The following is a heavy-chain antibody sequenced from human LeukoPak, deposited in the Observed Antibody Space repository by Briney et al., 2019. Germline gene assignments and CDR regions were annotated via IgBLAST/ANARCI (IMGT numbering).Heavy chain of an antibody. CDR1: GFTFNSYW. CDR2: VKEDGSEQ. CDR3: AKGWSWIRNYFDY. J-gene: IGHJ4*02. D-gene: IGHD5-18*01. Sequence: GGSLRLSCAASGFTFNSYWMSWVRQAPGKGLEWVASVKEDGSEQYYVDSVRGRFIISRDNAKNSLYLQMSSLRAEDTAVYYCAKGWSWIRNYFDYWGQGTLVTVSS. V-gene: IGHV3-7*01.